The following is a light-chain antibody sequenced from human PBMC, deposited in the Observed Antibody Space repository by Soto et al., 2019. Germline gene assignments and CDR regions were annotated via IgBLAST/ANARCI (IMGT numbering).Light chain of an antibody. CDR3: EQDGGSPPVMYT. J-gene: IGKJ2*01. V-gene: IGKV3-20*01. Sequence: EIVLTQSPGTLSLSPGERATLSCRASQSVSSSYLAWYQPKTGQAPRLLIYGASSRATGIPDKFSGSGSGTVSSPNSSRSAPQDFAGLYSEQDGGSPPVMYTFSQGTKIEIK. CDR2: GAS. CDR1: QSVSSSY.